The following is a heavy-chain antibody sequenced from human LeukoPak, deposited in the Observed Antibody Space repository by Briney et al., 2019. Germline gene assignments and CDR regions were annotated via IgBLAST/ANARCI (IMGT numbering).Heavy chain of an antibody. Sequence: GEPLKISCKASGYIFTNFWIAWVRQMPGKGLEWMGIFFPADSDTRYSPSFQGQVTMSADKSITTAYLLSSSLKASDTAIYYCARSGYSGYETDYWGQGTLVTVSS. V-gene: IGHV5-51*01. CDR3: ARSGYSGYETDY. CDR2: FFPADSDT. J-gene: IGHJ4*02. D-gene: IGHD5-12*01. CDR1: GYIFTNFW.